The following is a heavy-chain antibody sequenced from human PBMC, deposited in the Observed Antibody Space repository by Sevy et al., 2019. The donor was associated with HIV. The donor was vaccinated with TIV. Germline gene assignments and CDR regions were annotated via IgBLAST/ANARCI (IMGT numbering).Heavy chain of an antibody. V-gene: IGHV1-2*06. J-gene: IGHJ3*02. CDR2: INPNSGGT. D-gene: IGHD6-19*01. CDR1: GYTFTGYY. Sequence: ASVKVSCKASGYTFTGYYMHWVRQAPGQGLEWMGRINPNSGGTNYAQKFQGRVTMTRDTSISTAYMELSRLRSDDTAGYYCARLEDSSGWYGGDAFDIWGQGTMVTVSS. CDR3: ARLEDSSGWYGGDAFDI.